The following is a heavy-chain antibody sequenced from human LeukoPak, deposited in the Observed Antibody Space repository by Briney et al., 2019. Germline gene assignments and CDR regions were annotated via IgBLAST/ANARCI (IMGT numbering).Heavy chain of an antibody. CDR2: ISALIGDA. J-gene: IGHJ1*01. CDR3: ARVAESGWFFQN. D-gene: IGHD3-10*01. V-gene: IGHV1-18*04. Sequence: ASVKVSCKASGYTFTGYYMHWVRQAPGQGLEWMAWISALIGDASYAQKFQDRVTVTTDTSTSTVYMELRSLTSDDTAHYYCARVAESGWFFQNWGQGTLVTVSS. CDR1: GYTFTGYY.